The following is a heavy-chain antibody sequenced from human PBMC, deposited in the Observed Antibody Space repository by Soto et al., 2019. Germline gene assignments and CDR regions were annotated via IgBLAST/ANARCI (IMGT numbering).Heavy chain of an antibody. CDR1: GGSIAIGGYY. CDR3: ARVKDYYISIDY. D-gene: IGHD3-9*01. Sequence: QVQLQESGPGLVKPSQTLSLTCSVSGGSIAIGGYYWSWIRRHPGKGLEWIGYIYYSGRTYYNPSLKSRLTISVDTSKNQFSLRLSSVTAADTAVYYCARVKDYYISIDYGGLGTLVTVSS. CDR2: IYYSGRT. V-gene: IGHV4-31*03. J-gene: IGHJ4*02.